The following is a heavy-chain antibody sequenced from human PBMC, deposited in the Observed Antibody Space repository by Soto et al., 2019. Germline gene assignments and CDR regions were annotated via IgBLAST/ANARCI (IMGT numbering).Heavy chain of an antibody. CDR1: GFTVSNNY. J-gene: IGHJ4*02. V-gene: IGHV3-53*01. CDR3: GAERGGGGY. CDR2: IYSGGYT. Sequence: EVQLVESGGGLIQPGGSLRLSCAVSGFTVSNNYMSWVRQAPGKGLEGVSVIYSGGYTAYGDSVKGRFTISRDNSKNTLFLQMKSLRAEHPAVFYWGAERGGGGYWGQGTLVTVSS. D-gene: IGHD3-10*01.